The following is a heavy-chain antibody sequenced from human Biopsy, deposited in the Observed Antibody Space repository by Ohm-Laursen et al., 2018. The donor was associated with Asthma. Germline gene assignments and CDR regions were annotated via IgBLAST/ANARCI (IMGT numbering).Heavy chain of an antibody. D-gene: IGHD1-20*01. V-gene: IGHV4-59*01. J-gene: IGHJ5*02. Sequence: SVTLSLTCTFFGGYINSDYWSWIRQPLGKGLEWIGLNSYSGFRKYSPSLKSRVTISVDTSKNQLPLNQTSAIAAETAGYFCASPAITGIRGWFDPWGQGTQVTVSS. CDR1: GGYINSDY. CDR2: NSYSGFR. CDR3: ASPAITGIRGWFDP.